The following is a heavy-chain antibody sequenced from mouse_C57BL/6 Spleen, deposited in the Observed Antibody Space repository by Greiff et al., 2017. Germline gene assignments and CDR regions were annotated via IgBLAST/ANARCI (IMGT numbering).Heavy chain of an antibody. V-gene: IGHV5-9-1*02. CDR1: GFTFSSYA. Sequence: EVQLVESGAGLVKPGGSLKLSCAASGFTFSSYAMSWVRQTPEKRLEWVAYISSGGDYIYYADTVQGRFTISRDNAKNTLYLQKSSLKSEDTAMYYCTRDRSPGNAMDYWGQGTSVTVST. CDR3: TRDRSPGNAMDY. J-gene: IGHJ4*01. CDR2: ISSGGDYI.